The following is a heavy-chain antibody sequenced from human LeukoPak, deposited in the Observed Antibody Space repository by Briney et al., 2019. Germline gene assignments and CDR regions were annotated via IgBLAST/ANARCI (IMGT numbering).Heavy chain of an antibody. CDR3: ARGADYYDSSGLDY. V-gene: IGHV4-39*07. CDR2: INHSGST. J-gene: IGHJ4*02. D-gene: IGHD3-22*01. Sequence: PSETLSLTCTVSGGSISSSSYYWGWIRQPPGKGLEWIGEINHSGSTNYNPSLKSRVTISVDTSKNQFSLKLSSVTAADTAVYYCARGADYYDSSGLDYWGQGTLVTVSS. CDR1: GGSISSSSYY.